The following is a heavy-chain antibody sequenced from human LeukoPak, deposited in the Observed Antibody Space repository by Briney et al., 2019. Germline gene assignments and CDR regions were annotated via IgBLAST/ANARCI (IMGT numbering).Heavy chain of an antibody. CDR2: IYYSGST. CDR3: ARHSNDYDILTGYYPEY. V-gene: IGHV4-39*01. D-gene: IGHD3-9*01. CDR1: VGSISSSSYY. J-gene: IGHJ4*02. Sequence: SEPLSLTCTVSVGSISSSSYYWGWIPQPPGKGLEWIGSIYYSGSTSYNPTLKSRVTISVDTSKNQFSLKLSSVTAADTAVYNCARHSNDYDILTGYYPEYCGQGTPVTVSS.